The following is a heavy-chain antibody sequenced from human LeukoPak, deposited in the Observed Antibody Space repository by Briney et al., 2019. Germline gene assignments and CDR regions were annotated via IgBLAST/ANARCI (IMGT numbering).Heavy chain of an antibody. V-gene: IGHV3-33*08. D-gene: IGHD3-10*01. J-gene: IGHJ4*02. CDR1: GFTFNNYG. CDR2: IWYDGTNK. CDR3: ARVGEWFGESGPDY. Sequence: GGSLRLSCAASGFTFNNYGMGWVRQTPGKGLEWVSVIWYDGTNKYYADSVKGRFTISRDNSKNTLYLQMNSLRAEDTAVYYCARVGEWFGESGPDYWGQGTLVTVSS.